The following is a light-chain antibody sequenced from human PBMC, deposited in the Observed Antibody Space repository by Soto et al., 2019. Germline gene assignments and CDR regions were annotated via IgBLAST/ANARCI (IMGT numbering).Light chain of an antibody. J-gene: IGKJ1*01. CDR1: QSVSGN. V-gene: IGKV3-15*01. Sequence: EIVMTQSPATLSVSPGERATLSCRASQSVSGNLAWYQQKPGQAPSLLIYGASTRATAIPARFSGSGSGTEFTLTLSSLQSEDFVVYYCQQYNNWPPAFGQGTKVEIK. CDR2: GAS. CDR3: QQYNNWPPA.